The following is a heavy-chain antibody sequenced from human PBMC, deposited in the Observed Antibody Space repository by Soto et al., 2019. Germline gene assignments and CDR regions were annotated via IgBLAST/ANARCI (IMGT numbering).Heavy chain of an antibody. Sequence: EVQLLESGGGLVQPGGSLRLSCAASGFTFSNYAMTWVRLAPGKGLEWVSAISGSTYYADSVKGRFTISRDNSKNTLYLKMNSLRAEDTAVYYCARLGGYCITANCYALGWNFDLWGRGTLVTVSS. V-gene: IGHV3-23*01. CDR2: ISGST. D-gene: IGHD2-2*01. J-gene: IGHJ2*01. CDR1: GFTFSNYA. CDR3: ARLGGYCITANCYALGWNFDL.